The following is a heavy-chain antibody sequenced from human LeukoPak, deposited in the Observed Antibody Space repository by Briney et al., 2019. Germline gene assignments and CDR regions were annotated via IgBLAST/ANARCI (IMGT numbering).Heavy chain of an antibody. D-gene: IGHD3-10*01. J-gene: IGHJ5*02. V-gene: IGHV1-69*13. CDR1: GGTFSSYA. CDR2: IIPIFGTA. CDR3: ARGGVVGFGEHMGNWFDP. Sequence: SVKVSCKASGGTFSSYAISWVRQAPGQGLEWMGGIIPIFGTANYAQKFQGRVTITADESTSTAYMELSSLRSEDTAVYYCARGGVVGFGEHMGNWFDPWGQGTPVTVSS.